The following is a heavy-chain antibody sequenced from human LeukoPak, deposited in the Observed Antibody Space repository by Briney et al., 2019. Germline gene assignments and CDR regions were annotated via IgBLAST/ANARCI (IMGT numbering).Heavy chain of an antibody. CDR3: ARVRDIVVVVAAGLVKGGGPIRY. Sequence: GGSLRLSCAASGFTFSSYAMHWVRQAPGKGLEWVAVISYDGSNKYYADSVKGRFTISRDNSKNTLYLQMNSLSAEDTAVYYCARVRDIVVVVAAGLVKGGGPIRYWGQGTLVTVSS. CDR1: GFTFSSYA. CDR2: ISYDGSNK. J-gene: IGHJ4*02. V-gene: IGHV3-30-3*01. D-gene: IGHD2-15*01.